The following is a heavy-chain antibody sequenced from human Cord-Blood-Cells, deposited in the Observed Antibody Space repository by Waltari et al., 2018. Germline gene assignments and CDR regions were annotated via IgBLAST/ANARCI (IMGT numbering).Heavy chain of an antibody. CDR2: IYSGGST. J-gene: IGHJ4*02. Sequence: EVQLVETGGGLIQPGGSLRLSCAASGFTVSSNYMSWVRQAPGKGLEWVSGIYSGGSTYYADAVKGRFTISSDNSKNTLYLQMNSLRAEDTAVYYCARVALGNWGQGTLVTVSS. D-gene: IGHD6-6*01. CDR3: ARVALGN. CDR1: GFTVSSNY. V-gene: IGHV3-53*02.